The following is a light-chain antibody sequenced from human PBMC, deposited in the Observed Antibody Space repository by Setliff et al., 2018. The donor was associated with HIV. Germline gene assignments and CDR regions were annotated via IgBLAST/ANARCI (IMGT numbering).Light chain of an antibody. CDR2: EVT. V-gene: IGLV2-23*02. J-gene: IGLJ1*01. CDR3: CSYAGRYIYV. Sequence: QSVLTQPASVSGSPGQSITISCTGTSSDVGRYNTVSWYQQHPGKAPKLMIYEVTKRPSGISDRFSASKSGNTASLTISGLQAEDEADYYCCSYAGRYIYVFGTGTKV. CDR1: SSDVGRYNT.